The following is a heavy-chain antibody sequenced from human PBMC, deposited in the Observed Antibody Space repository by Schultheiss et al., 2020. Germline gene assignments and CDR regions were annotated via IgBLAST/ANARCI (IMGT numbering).Heavy chain of an antibody. D-gene: IGHD6-19*01. CDR2: LFYSGST. V-gene: IGHV4-31*03. Sequence: SETLSLTCNVSGASIHTGGNYWSWIRQRPGRGLEWLGYLFYSGSTYYNPSLKSRLTISGDTSNNQFSLKLSAVTAADTGIYFCATCSGDRIAVAGTFDYWGLGAMVTVSS. J-gene: IGHJ4*02. CDR1: GASIHTGGNY. CDR3: ATCSGDRIAVAGTFDY.